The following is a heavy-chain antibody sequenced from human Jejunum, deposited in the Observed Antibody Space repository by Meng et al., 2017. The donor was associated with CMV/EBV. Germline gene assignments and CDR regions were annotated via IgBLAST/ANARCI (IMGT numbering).Heavy chain of an antibody. CDR3: VRGGDSHIWYYYLDF. J-gene: IGHJ4*02. D-gene: IGHD6-13*01. CDR1: GVIFNRYS. V-gene: IGHV1-69*05. CDR2: VIPGSGTA. Sequence: SGVIFNRYSVNWVRQAPGQGLERMGGVIPGSGTANYAQRFQGRVSIITDESTSTSYMELNSLRSEDTAVYYCVRGGDSHIWYYYLDFWGQGTLVTVSS.